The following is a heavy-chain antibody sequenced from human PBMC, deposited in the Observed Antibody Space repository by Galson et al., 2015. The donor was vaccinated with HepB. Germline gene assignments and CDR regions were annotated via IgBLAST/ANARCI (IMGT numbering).Heavy chain of an antibody. CDR1: GGSISSSNW. J-gene: IGHJ6*02. CDR2: IYHSGST. Sequence: SETLSLTCAVSGGSISSSNWWSWVRQPPGKGLEWIGEIYHSGSTNYNPSLKSRVTISVDKSKNQFSLKLSSVTAADTAVYYCARDLGSSSWYDRGYGMDVWGQGTTVTVSS. CDR3: ARDLGSSSWYDRGYGMDV. V-gene: IGHV4-4*02. D-gene: IGHD6-13*01.